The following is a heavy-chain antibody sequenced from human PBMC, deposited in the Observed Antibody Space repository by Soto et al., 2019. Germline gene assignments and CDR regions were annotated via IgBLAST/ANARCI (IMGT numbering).Heavy chain of an antibody. CDR1: GFTFSSYA. J-gene: IGHJ4*02. Sequence: QVQLVESGGGVVQPGRSLRISCAASGFTFSSYAMHWVRQAPGKVLEWVAVISYDGSNKYYADSVKGRFTISRDNSKNTLYLQMNSLRAEDTAVYYCTVTTPIDYWGQGTLVTVSA. V-gene: IGHV3-30-3*01. CDR3: TVTTPIDY. D-gene: IGHD4-4*01. CDR2: ISYDGSNK.